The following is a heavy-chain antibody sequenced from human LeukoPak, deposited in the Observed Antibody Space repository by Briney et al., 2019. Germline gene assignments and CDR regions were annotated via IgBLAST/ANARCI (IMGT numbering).Heavy chain of an antibody. Sequence: GGSLRLSCAASGFSFSSYAMHWVRQAPDKGLEWVAIISYDGSNKNYADSVKGRFTISRDNAKNTLFLQMNSLRAEDTAVYYCVRGVYNGFHYWGQGTLVTVSS. CDR3: VRGVYNGFHY. J-gene: IGHJ4*02. CDR1: GFSFSSYA. D-gene: IGHD5/OR15-5a*01. CDR2: ISYDGSNK. V-gene: IGHV3-30-3*01.